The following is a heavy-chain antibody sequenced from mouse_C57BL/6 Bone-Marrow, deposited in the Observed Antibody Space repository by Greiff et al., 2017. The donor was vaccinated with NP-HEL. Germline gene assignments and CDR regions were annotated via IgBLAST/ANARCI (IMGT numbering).Heavy chain of an antibody. D-gene: IGHD6-1*01. CDR1: GYTFSTSW. Sequence: QVQLQQSGPELVKPGASVKISCKASGYTFSTSWMNWMKQRPGKGLEWIGRIYPGDGDTHYSGNFEGKASLSADKSSTSAYMQLSSLTSEDSAVIFCARGESWGAFFDGWGQGTTLTVSS. CDR2: IYPGDGDT. CDR3: ARGESWGAFFDG. V-gene: IGHV1-82*01. J-gene: IGHJ2*01.